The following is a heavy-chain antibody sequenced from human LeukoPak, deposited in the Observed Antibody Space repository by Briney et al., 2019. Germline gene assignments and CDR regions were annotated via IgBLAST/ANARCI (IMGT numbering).Heavy chain of an antibody. V-gene: IGHV3-21*01. CDR2: IYSSSSYE. D-gene: IGHD3-3*01. J-gene: IGHJ4*02. Sequence: PGGALRLSCAAPGVTFSTYSMKWVRQAPGEGVEWVSSIYSSSSYEYYADSVKGRFTISRDNAKNSLYLQMNSLRAEDTAVYYCARGAPPYSDFWSGYCTYWGQGTLVTVSS. CDR3: ARGAPPYSDFWSGYCTY. CDR1: GVTFSTYS.